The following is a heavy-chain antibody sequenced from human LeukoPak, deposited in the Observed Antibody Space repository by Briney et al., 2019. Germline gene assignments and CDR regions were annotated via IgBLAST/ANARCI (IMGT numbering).Heavy chain of an antibody. CDR3: AREGSIAARLYYYYGMDV. D-gene: IGHD6-6*01. Sequence: GSLRLSCAASGFTFSSYSMNWVRQAPGKGLEWVSYISSSSSYIYYADSVKGRFTISRDNAKNSLYLQMNSLRAEDTAVYYCAREGSIAARLYYYYGMDVWGQGTTVTVSS. V-gene: IGHV3-21*05. J-gene: IGHJ6*02. CDR1: GFTFSSYS. CDR2: ISSSSSYI.